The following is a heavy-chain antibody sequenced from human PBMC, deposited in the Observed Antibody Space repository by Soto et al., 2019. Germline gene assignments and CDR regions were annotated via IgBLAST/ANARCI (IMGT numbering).Heavy chain of an antibody. CDR3: ARQRGYNWNDFAFDI. Sequence: QLQLQESGPGLVKPSETLSLTCTVSGDSISSSSYYWGWIRQPPGQGLVWIGSIYYTESTYFNPSLKSRVTMSVDTSKNQFSLKLSSVTAADTAVYYCARQRGYNWNDFAFDIWGQGTMVSVSS. V-gene: IGHV4-39*01. CDR2: IYYTEST. CDR1: GDSISSSSYY. J-gene: IGHJ3*02. D-gene: IGHD1-20*01.